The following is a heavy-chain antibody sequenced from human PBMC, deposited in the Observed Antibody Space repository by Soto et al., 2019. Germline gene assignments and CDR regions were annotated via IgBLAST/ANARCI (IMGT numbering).Heavy chain of an antibody. CDR3: AKDRHYCSGTDSDRYLDY. J-gene: IGHJ4*02. CDR1: GFTFNSYA. Sequence: EVQLLESGGGLVQPGGSLRLSCGGSGFTFNSYAMNWVRQAPGKGLEWVSAISGSGGTTYYANSVKGRFTISRDQSKDTLYLQMNSLRAEDTAIYYCAKDRHYCSGTDSDRYLDYWGQGTLVTVSS. CDR2: ISGSGGTT. V-gene: IGHV3-23*01. D-gene: IGHD3-10*01.